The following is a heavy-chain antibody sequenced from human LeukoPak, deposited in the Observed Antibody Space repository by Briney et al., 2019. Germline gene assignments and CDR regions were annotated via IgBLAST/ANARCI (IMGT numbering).Heavy chain of an antibody. V-gene: IGHV5-51*01. D-gene: IGHD6-13*01. CDR1: GYRLTNNW. J-gene: IGHJ4*02. Sequence: GETLKISCKISGYRLTNNWIGWVRQVPGKGLEWMGLIYPGDSDTRYSPSFQGQVTFSVDASISTAYLQLSGLRASDTAIYYCVRFGLTSSLDYWGQGTLVTVSS. CDR3: VRFGLTSSLDY. CDR2: IYPGDSDT.